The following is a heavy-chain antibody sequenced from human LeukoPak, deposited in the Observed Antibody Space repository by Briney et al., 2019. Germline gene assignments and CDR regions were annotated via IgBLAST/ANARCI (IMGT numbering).Heavy chain of an antibody. CDR2: ISAYNGNT. CDR1: GYTFIAYY. V-gene: IGHV1-18*04. Sequence: ASVKVSCKASGYTFIAYYIHWVRQAPGQGLEWMGWISAYNGNTNYAQKLQGRVSMTTDTSTSTAYMELRSLRSDDTAVYYCARGYYYDSRGYDAFDIWGQGTMVTLSS. J-gene: IGHJ3*02. D-gene: IGHD3-22*01. CDR3: ARGYYYDSRGYDAFDI.